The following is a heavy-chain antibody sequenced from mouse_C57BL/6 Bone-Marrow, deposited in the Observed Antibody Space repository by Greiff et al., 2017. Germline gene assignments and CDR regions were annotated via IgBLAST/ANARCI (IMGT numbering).Heavy chain of an antibody. CDR1: GFNIKDDY. D-gene: IGHD2-4*01. J-gene: IGHJ3*01. CDR2: IDPENGDT. CDR3: TTPIYYDYDVNY. Sequence: VQLQQSGAELVRPGASVKLSCTASGFNIKDDYMPWVKQRPEQGLEWIGWIDPENGDTEYASKFQGKATITADTSSNTAYLQLSSLTSEDTAVYYCTTPIYYDYDVNYWGQGTLVTVSA. V-gene: IGHV14-4*01.